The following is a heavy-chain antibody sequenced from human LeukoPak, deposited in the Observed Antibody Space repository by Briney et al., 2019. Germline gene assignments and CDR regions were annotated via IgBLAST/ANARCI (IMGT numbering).Heavy chain of an antibody. CDR3: ARTLGWYCRGGSCYEMDV. J-gene: IGHJ6*04. Sequence: SETLSLTCTVSGGSISSSSYYWGWIRQPPGKGLEWIGSIYYSGSTYYNPSLKSRVTISVETSKNQYSLKRSSVTAADTAVYYCARTLGWYCRGGSCYEMDVWGKGTTVTVPS. CDR1: GGSISSSSYY. D-gene: IGHD2-15*01. CDR2: IYYSGST. V-gene: IGHV4-39*07.